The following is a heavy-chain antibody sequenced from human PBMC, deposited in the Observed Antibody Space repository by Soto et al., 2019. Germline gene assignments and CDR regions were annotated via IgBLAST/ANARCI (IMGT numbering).Heavy chain of an antibody. D-gene: IGHD5-18*01. V-gene: IGHV1-8*01. J-gene: IGHJ6*03. CDR2: MNPNSGNT. CDR3: ARAVGPDTAMGYYYYYMDV. CDR1: GYTFTSYD. Sequence: ASVKVSCKASGYTFTSYDINWVRQATGQGLEWMGRMNPNSGNTGYAQKFQGRVTMTTNTSMSTAYMELSSLRSEDTAVYYCARAVGPDTAMGYYYYYMDVWGKGTTVTVSS.